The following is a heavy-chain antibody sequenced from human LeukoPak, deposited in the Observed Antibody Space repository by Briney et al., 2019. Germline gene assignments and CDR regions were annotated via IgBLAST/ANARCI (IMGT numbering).Heavy chain of an antibody. V-gene: IGHV4-4*07. CDR1: GGSFNSYY. CDR3: ARDFADILTGYYTLAMDV. D-gene: IGHD3-9*01. CDR2: IYTSGST. J-gene: IGHJ6*02. Sequence: SETLSLTCTVSGGSFNSYYWSWIRQPAGKGLEWIGRIYTSGSTNFNTSLKSRVTMSVDTSKKQFSLKLSSVTAADTAVYYCARDFADILTGYYTLAMDVWGQGTTVTVSS.